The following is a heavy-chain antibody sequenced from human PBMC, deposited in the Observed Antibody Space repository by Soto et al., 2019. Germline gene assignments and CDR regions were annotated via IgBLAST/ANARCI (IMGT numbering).Heavy chain of an antibody. V-gene: IGHV3-72*01. D-gene: IGHD3-16*01. CDR3: TVWGWGNDFGAA. CDR2: SKNKADSYTT. CDR1: GFTFSDHY. J-gene: IGHJ1*01. Sequence: EVQLVESGGGLVQPGGSLRLSCAASGFTFSDHYMDWVRQAPGKGLEWVGRSKNKADSYTTEYAASVKGRFTISRDGSENSLYLQMNSLKTEDTAVYYCTVWGWGNDFGAAWGQGILVTVSS.